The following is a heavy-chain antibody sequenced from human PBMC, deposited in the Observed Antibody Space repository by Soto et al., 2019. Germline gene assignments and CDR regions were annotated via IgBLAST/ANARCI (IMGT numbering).Heavy chain of an antibody. CDR1: SDSVINNNW. V-gene: IGHV4-4*02. J-gene: IGHJ4*02. Sequence: SETLSLTCAVSSDSVINNNWWGLVRQPPGKGLEWIGEVYRTGSTNYNPSLKSRVTVSMDKSKNLFSRRLFFVTAADTAVYYCARVNLAAAGEFDYWGQGALVTVSS. D-gene: IGHD6-13*01. CDR2: VYRTGST. CDR3: ARVNLAAAGEFDY.